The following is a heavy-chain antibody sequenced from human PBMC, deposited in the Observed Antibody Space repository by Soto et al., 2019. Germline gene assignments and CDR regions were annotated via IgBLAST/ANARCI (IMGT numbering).Heavy chain of an antibody. CDR3: AGDGLEPGSPCDN. V-gene: IGHV4-4*02. Sequence: QVQLQESGPGLVKPSGTLSLTCADSSGSISSSTWWMWVRQPPGKGLEWIGDIYHSGRTNYNPSLKIRVSRSGDKSKNQFSLKLSSVTAADTAVYYCAGDGLEPGSPCDNWGQGTMVTVSS. CDR2: IYHSGRT. CDR1: SGSISSSTW. J-gene: IGHJ3*02. D-gene: IGHD1-1*01.